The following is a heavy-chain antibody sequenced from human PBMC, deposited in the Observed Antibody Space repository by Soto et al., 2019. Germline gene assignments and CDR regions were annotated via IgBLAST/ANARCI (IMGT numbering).Heavy chain of an antibody. CDR1: GFTFSDHY. CDR2: SRNKANSYTT. Sequence: PGGSLRLSCAASGFTFSDHYMDWVRQAPGKGLEWVARSRNKANSYTTEYAAPVKGRFTISRDDSKDSLHLQMNSLKTEDTAVYYCVRNLAADGRYYIDYWGQGTLVTVSS. CDR3: VRNLAADGRYYIDY. D-gene: IGHD6-13*01. J-gene: IGHJ4*02. V-gene: IGHV3-72*01.